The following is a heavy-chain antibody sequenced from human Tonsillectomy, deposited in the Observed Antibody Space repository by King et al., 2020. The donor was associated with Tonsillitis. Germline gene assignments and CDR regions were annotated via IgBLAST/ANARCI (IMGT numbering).Heavy chain of an antibody. CDR1: AGPISSGDHF. J-gene: IGHJ4*02. V-gene: IGHV4-39*01. CDR3: ARYVSGSFDY. Sequence: QLQESGPGVVKPSETISLTCTVSAGPISSGDHFWAWIRQPPGKGLEWIGYMFSIGTIFYNPSLKSRITISGGTSENRFSLKLTSVTAADTAVYFCARYVSGSFDYWGQGALVTVSS. D-gene: IGHD1-26*01. CDR2: MFSIGTI.